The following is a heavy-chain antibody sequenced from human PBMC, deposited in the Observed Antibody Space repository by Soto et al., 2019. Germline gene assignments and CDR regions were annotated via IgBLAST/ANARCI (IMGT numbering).Heavy chain of an antibody. CDR3: ARRSAVTTSHSFDI. CDR1: GFTFRDYS. Sequence: QEQLVESGGGLVKPGGSLRLSCAASGFTFRDYSMSWIRQAPGKGLEWISYIRSTDSSIFYADSVKGRFTISRDNARSSLYLQMDSLRAEDTAVYYCARRSAVTTSHSFDIWGQGTMVTASS. J-gene: IGHJ3*02. D-gene: IGHD4-17*01. CDR2: IRSTDSSI. V-gene: IGHV3-11*01.